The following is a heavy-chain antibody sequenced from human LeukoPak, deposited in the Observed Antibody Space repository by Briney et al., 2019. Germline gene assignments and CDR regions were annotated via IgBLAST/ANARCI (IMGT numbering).Heavy chain of an antibody. J-gene: IGHJ4*01. V-gene: IGHV4-4*09. CDR1: GGSISSYY. CDR2: IYASGTT. Sequence: SETLSLTCTVSGGSISSYYWSWLRQPPGKGLGWIGFIYASGTTNYNSSLKSRVTISADTSKNQFSLKLTSVTAADTAVYYCARSGAATILNFFDYWGHGTLVTVSS. CDR3: ARSGAATILNFFDY. D-gene: IGHD6-25*01.